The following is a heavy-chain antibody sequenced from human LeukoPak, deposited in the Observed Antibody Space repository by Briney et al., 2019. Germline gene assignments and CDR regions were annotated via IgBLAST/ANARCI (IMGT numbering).Heavy chain of an antibody. CDR1: GGSFSGYY. V-gene: IGHV4-34*01. Sequence: PSETLSLTCAVYGGSFSGYYWSWIRQPPGKGPEWIGEINHSGSTNYNPSLKSRVTISVDTSKNQFSLKLSSVTAADTAVYYCATSYGMDVWGQGTTVTVSS. CDR2: INHSGST. CDR3: ATSYGMDV. J-gene: IGHJ6*02.